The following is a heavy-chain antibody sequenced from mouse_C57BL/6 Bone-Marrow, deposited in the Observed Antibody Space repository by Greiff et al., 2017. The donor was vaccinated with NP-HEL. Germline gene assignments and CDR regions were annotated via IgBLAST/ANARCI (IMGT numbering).Heavy chain of an antibody. D-gene: IGHD4-1*01. CDR2: FFPGCGST. V-gene: IGHV1-56*01. CDR3: ARWEYYYAMDY. CDR1: GYTFTSHW. Sequence: QVQLQQSGPELVRPGASVTISCKAPGYTFTSHWMQWVRQRPGQGLEWIGEFFPGCGSTYYNEKFKGQATLTVDTHSSTAYMQLSSLTSEDSAVYVCARWEYYYAMDYWGQGTSVTVSS. J-gene: IGHJ4*01.